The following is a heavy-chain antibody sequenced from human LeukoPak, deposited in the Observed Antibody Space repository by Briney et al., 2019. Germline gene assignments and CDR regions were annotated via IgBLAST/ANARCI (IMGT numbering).Heavy chain of an antibody. V-gene: IGHV2-70*01. CDR2: IDWDDDK. D-gene: IGHD5-12*01. J-gene: IGHJ4*02. Sequence: KVSGPALVKPTQTLTLTCTFSGFSLSTSGMCVSWIRQPPGKALEWLALIDWDDDKYYSTSLKTRLTISKDTSKNQVVLTMTNMDPVDTATYYCARTRGYSGYDSGGFDYWGQGTLVTVSS. CDR1: GFSLSTSGMC. CDR3: ARTRGYSGYDSGGFDY.